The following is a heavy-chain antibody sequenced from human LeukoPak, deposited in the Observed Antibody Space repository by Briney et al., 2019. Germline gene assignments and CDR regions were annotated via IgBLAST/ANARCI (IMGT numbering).Heavy chain of an antibody. CDR2: IEPSDSYA. D-gene: IGHD3-10*02. CDR3: ARDFYVSSGSDAFDS. J-gene: IGHJ3*02. Sequence: GESLRISCKGSGYSFTNYGISWVRQMPGKGLEWMGQIEPSDSYANYSPSFQGHAPISADKSITTAYLQWGSLKASDTAMYYCARDFYVSSGSDAFDSWGEGTMVTVYS. V-gene: IGHV5-10-1*01. CDR1: GYSFTNYG.